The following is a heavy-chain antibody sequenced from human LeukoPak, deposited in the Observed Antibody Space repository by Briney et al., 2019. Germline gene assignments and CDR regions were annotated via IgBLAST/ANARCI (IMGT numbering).Heavy chain of an antibody. V-gene: IGHV5-51*01. CDR2: IYPGDSDT. D-gene: IGHD1-26*01. CDR1: GYSFTSYW. Sequence: ESLKISGKGSGYSFTSYWIGWVRQMPGKGLEWRGIIYPGDSDTRYSPSFQGQVTIPADKSISTDYLQWSSLKASDTAMYYCARRSSGSYASDYWGQGTLVTVSS. J-gene: IGHJ4*02. CDR3: ARRSSGSYASDY.